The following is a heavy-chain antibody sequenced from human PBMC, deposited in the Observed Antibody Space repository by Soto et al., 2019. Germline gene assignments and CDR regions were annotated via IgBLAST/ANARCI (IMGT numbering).Heavy chain of an antibody. J-gene: IGHJ6*03. D-gene: IGHD5-12*01. CDR2: IWYDGSNN. CDR3: ARDKRDIVATIAWKTLKPNYYYYMDV. Sequence: QVQLVESGGGVVQPGRSLRLSCAASGFTFSGYGMHWVRQAPGKGLEWVAVIWYDGSNNYYADCGRGRFTISRDNSKNTLDLQMNSLRAEDTAVYYCARDKRDIVATIAWKTLKPNYYYYMDVWGKGTTVTVSS. V-gene: IGHV3-33*01. CDR1: GFTFSGYG.